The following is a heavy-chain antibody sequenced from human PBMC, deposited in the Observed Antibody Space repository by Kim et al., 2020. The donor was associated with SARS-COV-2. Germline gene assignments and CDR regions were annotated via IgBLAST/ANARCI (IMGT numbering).Heavy chain of an antibody. J-gene: IGHJ4*02. V-gene: IGHV3-11*06. Sequence: VKGRFTISRDNAKNSRYLQMNSLGAGDTAVYYCARVGYDSSGYYQYYFDYWGQGTLVTVSS. CDR3: ARVGYDSSGYYQYYFDY. D-gene: IGHD3-22*01.